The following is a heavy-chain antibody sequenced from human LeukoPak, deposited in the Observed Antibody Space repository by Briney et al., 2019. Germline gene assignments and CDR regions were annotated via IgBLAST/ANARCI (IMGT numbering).Heavy chain of an antibody. CDR2: ISYDGSNK. CDR3: AKNFGYSSGWSYFFDY. V-gene: IGHV3-30*18. CDR1: GFTFSSYG. Sequence: GGSLRLSCAASGFTFSSYGMHWVRQAPGKGLEWVAVISYDGSNKYYADSVKGRFTISRDNSKNTLCLQMNSLRAEDTAVYYCAKNFGYSSGWSYFFDYWGQGTLVTVSS. J-gene: IGHJ4*02. D-gene: IGHD6-19*01.